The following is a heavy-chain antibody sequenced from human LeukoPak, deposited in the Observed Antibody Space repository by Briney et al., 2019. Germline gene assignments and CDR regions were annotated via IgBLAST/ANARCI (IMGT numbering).Heavy chain of an antibody. V-gene: IGHV3-23*01. J-gene: IGHJ4*02. Sequence: GGSLRLSCAASGFTISSYAMSWVRQAPGKGLEWVSAISGSGGSTHYADSVKGRFTISRDNSKNTLYLQMNSLRAEGTAVYYCAKVGTVQGVRFDYWGQGTLVTVSS. CDR2: ISGSGGST. CDR1: GFTISSYA. CDR3: AKVGTVQGVRFDY. D-gene: IGHD3-10*01.